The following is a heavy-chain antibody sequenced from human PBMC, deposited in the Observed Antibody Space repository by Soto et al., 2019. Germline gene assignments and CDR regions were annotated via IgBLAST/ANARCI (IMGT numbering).Heavy chain of an antibody. J-gene: IGHJ4*02. CDR2: ISAYNGNT. Sequence: ASVKVSCKASGYTFTSYGISWVRQAPGQGLEWMVWISAYNGNTNYAQKLQGRVTMTTDTSTSTAYMELRSLRSDDTAVYYCARGLRYFDWLLSGRPQFDYWGQGTLVTVSS. D-gene: IGHD3-9*01. CDR3: ARGLRYFDWLLSGRPQFDY. CDR1: GYTFTSYG. V-gene: IGHV1-18*04.